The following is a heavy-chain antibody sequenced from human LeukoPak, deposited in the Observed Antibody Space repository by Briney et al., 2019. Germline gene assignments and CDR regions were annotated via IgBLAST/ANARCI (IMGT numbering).Heavy chain of an antibody. CDR2: TSGSGSDT. Sequence: GGSLRLSCVASGFSFSNYAMSWVRQAPGKGLEWVSGTSGSGSDTFYAESVKGRFTISRDNSKNTLYLQMNSLRAEDTAVYYCAKGLRAQQWLSFDYWGQGTLVTVSS. J-gene: IGHJ4*02. D-gene: IGHD5-18*01. CDR3: AKGLRAQQWLSFDY. V-gene: IGHV3-23*01. CDR1: GFSFSNYA.